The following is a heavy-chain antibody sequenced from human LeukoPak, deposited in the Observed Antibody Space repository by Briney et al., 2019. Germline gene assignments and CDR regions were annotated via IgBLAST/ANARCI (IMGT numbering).Heavy chain of an antibody. CDR2: IIPILGIA. CDR3: AREWVFGVVGDGHFDY. CDR1: GGTFSSYA. J-gene: IGHJ4*02. V-gene: IGHV1-69*04. D-gene: IGHD3-3*01. Sequence: GASVKVSCKASGGTFSSYAISWVRQAPGQGLEWMGRIIPILGIANYAQKFQGRVTITADKSTSTAYMELSSLRSEDTAVYYCAREWVFGVVGDGHFDYWGQGTLVTVSS.